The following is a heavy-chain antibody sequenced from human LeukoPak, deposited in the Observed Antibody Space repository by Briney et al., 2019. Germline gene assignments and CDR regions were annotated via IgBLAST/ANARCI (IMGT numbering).Heavy chain of an antibody. CDR3: ARCYSDGTGYYYPSFDY. D-gene: IGHD3-22*01. V-gene: IGHV4-4*07. J-gene: IGHJ4*02. Sequence: SETLSLTCTVSGGSMSVYYWNWVRQAAGKGREWIGRMHSSGSTNYNPSLKSGVTMSIDTSDKQFSLKLGSVTAADTALYFCARCYSDGTGYYYPSFDYWGQGVLVTVSS. CDR1: GGSMSVYY. CDR2: MHSSGST.